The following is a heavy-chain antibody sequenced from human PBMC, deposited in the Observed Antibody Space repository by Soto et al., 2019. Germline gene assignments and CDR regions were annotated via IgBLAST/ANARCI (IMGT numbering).Heavy chain of an antibody. Sequence: QVQLVQSGAEVKKPGSSVKVSCKASGGTFSSYAISWVRQAPGHGLEWMGGIIPIFGTANYAEKFQGRVTITADESTSTAYMELSSLRSEDTAVYYCARDGAYCSGGSCYSGPPWFDPWGQGTLVTVSS. J-gene: IGHJ5*02. CDR2: IIPIFGTA. CDR1: GGTFSSYA. V-gene: IGHV1-69*01. D-gene: IGHD2-15*01. CDR3: ARDGAYCSGGSCYSGPPWFDP.